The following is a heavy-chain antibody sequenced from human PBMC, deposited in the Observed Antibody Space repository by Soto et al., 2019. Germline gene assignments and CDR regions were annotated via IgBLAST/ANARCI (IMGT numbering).Heavy chain of an antibody. D-gene: IGHD1-20*01. J-gene: IGHJ4*02. V-gene: IGHV3-72*01. CDR1: GFTFSDHY. CDR3: TRASSDNGRIYIDY. Sequence: GGSLRLSCAASGFTFSDHYMDWVRQAPGKGLEWVARSRNKVNSYTTEYAASVKGRFTISRDDSENSLYLQMNSLRTEDTAVYYCTRASSDNGRIYIDYWGQGTLVTVSS. CDR2: SRNKVNSYTT.